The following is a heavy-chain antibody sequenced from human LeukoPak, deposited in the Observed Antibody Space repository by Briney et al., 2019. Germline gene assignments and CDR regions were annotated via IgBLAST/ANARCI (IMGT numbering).Heavy chain of an antibody. CDR3: AREHCSSTSCYFWFDP. CDR1: GYTFTSYG. J-gene: IGHJ5*02. Sequence: PVASVKVSCKAFGYTFTSYGISWVRQAPGQGLEWMGWISAYNGNTNYAQKLQGRVTMTTDTSTSTAYMELRSLRSDDTAVYYCAREHCSSTSCYFWFDPWGQGTLVTVSS. V-gene: IGHV1-18*01. D-gene: IGHD2-2*01. CDR2: ISAYNGNT.